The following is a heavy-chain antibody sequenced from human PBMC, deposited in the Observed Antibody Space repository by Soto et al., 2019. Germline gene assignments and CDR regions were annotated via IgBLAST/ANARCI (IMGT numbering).Heavy chain of an antibody. J-gene: IGHJ5*02. CDR2: TYYRSKWYN. CDR3: ARGASMRKYSSSWFDP. D-gene: IGHD6-6*01. Sequence: QTLSLTCAISGDSVSSNSAAWNWVRQSPSRGPEWLGRTYYRSKWYNDYAVSVKSRITINPDTSKNQFSLQLNSVTPEDTAVYYCARGASMRKYSSSWFDPWGQGTLVTVSS. CDR1: GDSVSSNSAA. V-gene: IGHV6-1*01.